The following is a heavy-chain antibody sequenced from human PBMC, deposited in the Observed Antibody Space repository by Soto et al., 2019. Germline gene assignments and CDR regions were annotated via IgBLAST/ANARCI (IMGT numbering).Heavy chain of an antibody. J-gene: IGHJ6*02. V-gene: IGHV4-59*01. CDR3: ARGVGYSSSWYYYYGMDV. CDR2: IYYSGST. CDR1: GGSISSYY. D-gene: IGHD6-13*01. Sequence: PSEPLSLTCTVSGGSISSYYWSWIRQPPGKGLEWIGYIYYSGSTNYNPSLKSRVTISVDTSKNQFSLKLSSVTAADTAVYYCARGVGYSSSWYYYYGMDVWGQGTTVIVSS.